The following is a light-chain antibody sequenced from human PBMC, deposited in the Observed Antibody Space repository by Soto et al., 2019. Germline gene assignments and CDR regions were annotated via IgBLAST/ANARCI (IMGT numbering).Light chain of an antibody. CDR3: TSWTTSTTMI. Sequence: QSALTRPASVSGSPGQSITISCTGTSSDIGAYNFVSWYQQHPGKAPKIMLYDVNIRPSGVSNRFSGSKSGNTASLTISGLQAEDEADYYCTSWTTSTTMIFGGGTKVTVL. CDR1: SSDIGAYNF. V-gene: IGLV2-14*03. J-gene: IGLJ2*01. CDR2: DVN.